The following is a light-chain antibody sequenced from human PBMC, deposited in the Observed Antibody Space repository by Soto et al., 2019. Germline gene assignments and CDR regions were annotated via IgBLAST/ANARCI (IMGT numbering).Light chain of an antibody. CDR1: QSISTY. CDR3: QHRTDSS. Sequence: EIGLKQSPATLSMSPGDRGTLSCGASQSISTYLAWYQQKPGQAPRLLIYDASIRATGIPARFSGSGSGTDFALTISSLEPEDFAVYYCQHRTDSSFGGGTKVEIK. J-gene: IGKJ4*01. V-gene: IGKV3-11*01. CDR2: DAS.